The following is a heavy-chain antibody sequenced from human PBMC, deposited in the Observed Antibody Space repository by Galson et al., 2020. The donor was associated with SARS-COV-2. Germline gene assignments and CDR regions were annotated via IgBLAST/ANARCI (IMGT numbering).Heavy chain of an antibody. Sequence: GGSLRLSCAASGFTFSTHEMNWVRQAPGKGLEWISYISSSGSSIMYADAVKGRFTISRDNAENSLYLQMHSLSTEDTAVYYCAAYSISLGYFDYWGQGALLAVSS. CDR1: GFTFSTHE. CDR3: AAYSISLGYFDY. CDR2: ISSSGSSI. V-gene: IGHV3-48*03. J-gene: IGHJ4*02. D-gene: IGHD6-13*01.